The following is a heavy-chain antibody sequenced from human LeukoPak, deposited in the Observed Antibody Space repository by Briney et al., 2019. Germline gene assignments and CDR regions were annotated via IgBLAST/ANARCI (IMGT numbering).Heavy chain of an antibody. V-gene: IGHV1-18*01. Sequence: ASVKVSCKASGYTFTSYGISWVRQAPGRGLEWMGWISAYNGNTNYAQKLQGRVTMTTDTSTSTAYMELRSLRSDDTAVYYCARANMVRGVGSFFDRNWFDPWGQGTLVTVSS. CDR2: ISAYNGNT. D-gene: IGHD3-10*01. CDR3: ARANMVRGVGSFFDRNWFDP. CDR1: GYTFTSYG. J-gene: IGHJ5*02.